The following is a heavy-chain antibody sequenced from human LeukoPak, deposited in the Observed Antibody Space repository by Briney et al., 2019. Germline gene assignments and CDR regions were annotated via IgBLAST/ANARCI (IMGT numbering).Heavy chain of an antibody. CDR1: GYTFTGYY. J-gene: IGHJ4*02. V-gene: IGHV1-2*02. CDR3: ARGSIVGATSDYFDY. Sequence: ASVKVSCKASGYTFTGYYIHWVRQAPGQGLEWMGWIKPNSGGTNYAQKFQGRVTMTRDTSISTAYMELSRLRSDDTAVYYCARGSIVGATSDYFDYWGQGTLVTVSS. CDR2: IKPNSGGT. D-gene: IGHD1-26*01.